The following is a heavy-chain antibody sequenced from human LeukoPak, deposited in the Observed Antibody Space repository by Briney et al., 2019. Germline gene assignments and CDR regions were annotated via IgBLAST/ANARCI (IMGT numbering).Heavy chain of an antibody. CDR1: GFSITSGYF. V-gene: IGHV4-38-2*02. Sequence: SETLSLTCSVSGFSITSGYFWGWIRQSPGKGLEWSGNIYTTGTGSTYYNPSVKSRVTLFSDKAKNQLSLKMNSVTAADTAVYYCAREGVSAACTWDYWGQGTLVTVSS. CDR2: IYTTGTGST. J-gene: IGHJ4*02. D-gene: IGHD6-13*01. CDR3: AREGVSAACTWDY.